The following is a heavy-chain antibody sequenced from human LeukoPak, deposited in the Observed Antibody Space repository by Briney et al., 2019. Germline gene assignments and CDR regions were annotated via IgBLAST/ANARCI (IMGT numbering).Heavy chain of an antibody. CDR3: TCEFSPYDQNVRVRAQTATTFDY. CDR1: GFTFSSYA. Sequence: GGSRRLSCAASGFTFSSYAMSWVRQAPGKGLEWVSAIIVSGGSTYYADSVKGRFTISRDNSKNTLYLQMNSLRAEDTAVYYCTCEFSPYDQNVRVRAQTATTFDYWGQGTLVTVSS. CDR2: IIVSGGST. D-gene: IGHD3-10*01. J-gene: IGHJ4*02. V-gene: IGHV3-23*01.